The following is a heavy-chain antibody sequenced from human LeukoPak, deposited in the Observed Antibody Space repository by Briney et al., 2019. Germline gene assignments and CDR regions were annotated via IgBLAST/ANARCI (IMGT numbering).Heavy chain of an antibody. V-gene: IGHV3-7*01. CDR2: IKQDGSEK. D-gene: IGHD2-2*01. CDR1: GFSFSSFW. J-gene: IGHJ6*03. CDR3: ARDTNAIVVVPAAIVEYYYYYMDV. Sequence: GGSLRLSCAASGFSFSSFWMSWVRQAPGKGLEWVANIKQDGSEKYYVDSVKGRFTISRDNAKNSLYLQMNSLRAEDTAVYYCARDTNAIVVVPAAIVEYYYYYMDVWGKGTTVTVSS.